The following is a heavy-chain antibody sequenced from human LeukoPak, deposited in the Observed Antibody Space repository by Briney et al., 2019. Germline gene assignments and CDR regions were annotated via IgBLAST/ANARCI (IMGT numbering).Heavy chain of an antibody. CDR2: ISGSGGST. J-gene: IGHJ4*02. CDR3: AKFWVAGLKTFDY. Sequence: GGSLRLSCVVSGISLSNYAMSWVRQAPRKGLEWVSAISGSGGSTYYADSVKGRFTISRDNSKNTLYLQMNSLRAEDTAVYYCAKFWVAGLKTFDYWGQGTLVTVSS. V-gene: IGHV3-23*01. CDR1: GISLSNYA. D-gene: IGHD6-19*01.